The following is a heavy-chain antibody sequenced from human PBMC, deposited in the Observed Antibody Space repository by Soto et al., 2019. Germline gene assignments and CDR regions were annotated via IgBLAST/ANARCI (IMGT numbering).Heavy chain of an antibody. Sequence: KPSETLSLTCTASGGSMSSSSYYWGWIRQPPGKGLEWIGLISYIGSTYYNPSLKSRVTISVDTSKSHFSLKLTSVTAADTAVYYCARLISRGWPHNWFDPWGQGTLVTVSS. V-gene: IGHV4-39*01. CDR1: GGSMSSSSYY. CDR2: ISYIGST. CDR3: ARLISRGWPHNWFDP. J-gene: IGHJ5*02. D-gene: IGHD6-19*01.